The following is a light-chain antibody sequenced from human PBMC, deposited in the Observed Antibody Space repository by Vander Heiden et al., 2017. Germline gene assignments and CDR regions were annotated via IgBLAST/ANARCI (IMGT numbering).Light chain of an antibody. CDR2: SNN. J-gene: IGLJ3*02. CDR3: AAWDDSLNGWV. CDR1: NSNIGSNT. V-gene: IGLV1-44*01. Sequence: QSVLTQPPSASGTPGQRVTISCSGSNSNIGSNTVNWYQQLPATAPKLLIYSNNQRPSGVPDRFSGSKSGTSASLAISWLQSEDEADYYCAAWDDSLNGWVFGGGTKLTVL.